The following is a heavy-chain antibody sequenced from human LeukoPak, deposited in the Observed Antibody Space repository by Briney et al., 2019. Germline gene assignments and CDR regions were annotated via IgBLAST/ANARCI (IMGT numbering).Heavy chain of an antibody. D-gene: IGHD3-10*01. J-gene: IGHJ4*02. CDR3: ARDPEYYYGSAEYYFDY. CDR2: ISGSGGST. CDR1: GFTFSNYA. V-gene: IGHV3-23*01. Sequence: GGSLRLSCAASGFTFSNYAMSWVRQAPGKGLEWVSAISGSGGSTYYADSVKGRFTISRDNSKNTLYLQMNSLRAEDTAVYYCARDPEYYYGSAEYYFDYWGQGTLVTVSS.